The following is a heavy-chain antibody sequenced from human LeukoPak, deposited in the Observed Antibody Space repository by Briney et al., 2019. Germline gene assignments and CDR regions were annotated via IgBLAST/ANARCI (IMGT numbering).Heavy chain of an antibody. CDR3: ARESYSGYDLPLGY. V-gene: IGHV3-33*01. J-gene: IGHJ4*02. D-gene: IGHD5-12*01. CDR1: GFTFSSYG. Sequence: PGGSLRLSCAASGFTFSSYGFHWVRQAPGKGLEWVAVIWSDGSYKYYADSVKGRFTISRDNSKNTLYLQMNSLRAEDTAVYYCARESYSGYDLPLGYWGQGTLVTVSS. CDR2: IWSDGSYK.